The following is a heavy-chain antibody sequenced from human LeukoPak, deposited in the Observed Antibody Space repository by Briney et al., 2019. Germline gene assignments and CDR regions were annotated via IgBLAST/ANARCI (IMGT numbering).Heavy chain of an antibody. CDR3: ARVDVLRFLEWFDY. CDR1: GYTFTGYY. CDR2: INPNSGGT. D-gene: IGHD3-3*01. J-gene: IGHJ5*01. V-gene: IGHV1-2*02. Sequence: ASVKVSCKASGYTFTGYYMHWVRQAPGQGLEWMGWINPNSGGTNYAQKFQGRVTMTRDTSISTAYMERSRLRSDDTAVYYCARVDVLRFLEWFDYWGQGTLVTVSS.